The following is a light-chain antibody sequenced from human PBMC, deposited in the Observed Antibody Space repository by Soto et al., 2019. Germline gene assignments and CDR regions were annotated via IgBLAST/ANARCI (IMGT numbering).Light chain of an antibody. J-gene: IGKJ1*01. CDR1: QSVSSSY. Sequence: EIVLTQSPGTLSLSPGERATLSCRSSQSVSSSYLDWYQQKPGQAPRLLIYDASSRATGIPDRFSGSGSGTDFTLTISRLEPEDFAVYYCQQYGSSPTFGQGTKVEIK. CDR2: DAS. CDR3: QQYGSSPT. V-gene: IGKV3-20*01.